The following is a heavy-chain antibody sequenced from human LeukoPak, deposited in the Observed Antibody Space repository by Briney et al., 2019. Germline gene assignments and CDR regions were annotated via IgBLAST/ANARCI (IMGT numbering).Heavy chain of an antibody. V-gene: IGHV3-9*03. CDR3: AKGWSRGTVTTLFDY. Sequence: GRSLRLSCSASRVTFDDYAMHWVRQAPVECLEWVSGISWNSGSIGYADSVKGRFTISRDNAKNSLYLQMNSLRAEDMALYYCAKGWSRGTVTTLFDYWGQGTLVTVSS. CDR1: RVTFDDYA. J-gene: IGHJ4*02. D-gene: IGHD4-17*01. CDR2: ISWNSGSI.